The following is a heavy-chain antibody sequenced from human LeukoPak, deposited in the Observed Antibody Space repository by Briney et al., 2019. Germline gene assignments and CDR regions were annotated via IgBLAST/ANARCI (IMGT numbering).Heavy chain of an antibody. V-gene: IGHV4-59*01. D-gene: IGHD7-27*01. CDR3: AGHWGNLLY. J-gene: IGHJ4*02. CDR1: GGHISTSY. Sequence: PSETLSLTCTDSGGHISTSYLSWIRQPPGKGLEWIGYIYNTGTTNYNPSLKSRVTISVDTSKNQFSLKLTSVTAADTAVYYCAGHWGNLLYWGQGTLVTVSS. CDR2: IYNTGTT.